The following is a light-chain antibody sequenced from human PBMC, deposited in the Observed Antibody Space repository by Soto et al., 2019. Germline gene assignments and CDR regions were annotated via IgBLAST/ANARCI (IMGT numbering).Light chain of an antibody. CDR3: QQYNSYSPYT. CDR2: DAS. CDR1: QIISSG. J-gene: IGKJ2*01. V-gene: IGKV1-5*01. Sequence: DIQMTHSPSTRSASVGDRFTITCRPSQIISSGWAWYQQKPGKAPKLLIYDASSLESGVPSRFSGSGSGTEFTLTISSLQPDDFATYYCQQYNSYSPYTFGQGTKLEIK.